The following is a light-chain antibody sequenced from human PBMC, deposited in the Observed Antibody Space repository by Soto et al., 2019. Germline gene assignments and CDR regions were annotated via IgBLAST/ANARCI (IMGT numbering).Light chain of an antibody. CDR2: WAS. CDR3: QQYYGAPLT. V-gene: IGKV4-1*01. J-gene: IGKJ4*01. CDR1: QSLLYSLNNKNY. Sequence: DIVLTQSPDSLAVSLGERATINCKSSQSLLYSLNNKNYLAWYQQKPGQPPKLLIHWASTREYGVPDRFTGGGSGTDFTLTISSLQAEDVAVYYCQQYYGAPLTFGGGTKVEIK.